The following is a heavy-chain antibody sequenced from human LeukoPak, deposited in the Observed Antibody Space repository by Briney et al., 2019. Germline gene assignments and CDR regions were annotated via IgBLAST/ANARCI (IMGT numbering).Heavy chain of an antibody. CDR3: ARIGIAVAGSSLDWFNP. V-gene: IGHV4-59*01. Sequence: SETLSLTCTVSGGSISSYYWSWIRQPPGKGLEWIGYTYYSGSTNYNPSLKSRVTISVDTSKNQFSLKLSSVTAADTAVYYCARIGIAVAGSSLDWFNPWGQGTLVTVSS. D-gene: IGHD6-19*01. CDR2: TYYSGST. CDR1: GGSISSYY. J-gene: IGHJ5*02.